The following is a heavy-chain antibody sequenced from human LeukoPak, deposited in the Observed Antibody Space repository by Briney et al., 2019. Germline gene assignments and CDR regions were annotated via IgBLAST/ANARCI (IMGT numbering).Heavy chain of an antibody. CDR2: ISGRGGTT. CDR1: GFTFSGYY. V-gene: IGHV3-23*01. Sequence: GGSLRLSCAASGFTFSGYYMNWVRQAPGKGLEGVSAISGRGGTTYFADSVKGRLTISRDNSKHPLYLQITSLRPEDTAVYYCSKESGRIGVAGFAFDLWGQGPLVPVSS. CDR3: SKESGRIGVAGFAFDL. D-gene: IGHD6-19*01. J-gene: IGHJ4*02.